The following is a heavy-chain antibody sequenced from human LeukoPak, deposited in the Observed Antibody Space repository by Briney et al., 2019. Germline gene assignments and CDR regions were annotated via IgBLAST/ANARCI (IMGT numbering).Heavy chain of an antibody. V-gene: IGHV1-69*13. J-gene: IGHJ4*02. D-gene: IGHD5-18*01. CDR2: IIPIFGTA. CDR1: GGTFSSYA. Sequence: SVKVSCKASGGTFSSYAISWVRQAPGQGLEWMGGIIPIFGTANYAQKFQGRVTITADESTSTAYMELSSLRSEDTAVYYCASVAAMVSGGPDYWGQGTLVTVSS. CDR3: ASVAAMVSGGPDY.